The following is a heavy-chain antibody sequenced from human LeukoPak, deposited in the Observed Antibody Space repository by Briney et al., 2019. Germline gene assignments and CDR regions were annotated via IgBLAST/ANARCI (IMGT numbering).Heavy chain of an antibody. CDR2: ISGSGGST. V-gene: IGHV3-23*01. Sequence: GGSLRLSCAASGFTFSSYAMSWVRQAPGKGVEWVSAISGSGGSTYYADSVKGRFTISRDNSKNTLYLQMNSLRAEDTAVYYCALSWGYGDYDWFDPWGQGTLVTVSS. D-gene: IGHD4-17*01. J-gene: IGHJ5*02. CDR3: ALSWGYGDYDWFDP. CDR1: GFTFSSYA.